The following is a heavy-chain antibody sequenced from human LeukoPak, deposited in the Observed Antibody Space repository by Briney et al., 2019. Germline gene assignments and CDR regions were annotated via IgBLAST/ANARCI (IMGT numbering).Heavy chain of an antibody. CDR3: ARGWDSSGLNDAFDI. J-gene: IGHJ3*02. Sequence: ASVKVSCKASGYTFTSYGISWERQAPGQGLEWMGWISAYNGNTNYAQKLQGRVTMTTDTSTSTAYMELRSLRSDDTAVYYCARGWDSSGLNDAFDIWGQGTMVTVSS. CDR2: ISAYNGNT. CDR1: GYTFTSYG. D-gene: IGHD3-22*01. V-gene: IGHV1-18*01.